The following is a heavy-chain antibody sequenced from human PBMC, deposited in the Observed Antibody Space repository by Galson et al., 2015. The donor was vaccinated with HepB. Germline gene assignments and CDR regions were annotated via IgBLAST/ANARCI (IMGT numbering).Heavy chain of an antibody. D-gene: IGHD3-16*01. CDR1: GYTFTAYY. CDR3: ARGRGDPDWYFDL. CDR2: INPNNGGT. V-gene: IGHV1-2*06. Sequence: SVKVSCKASGYTFTAYYMHWVRQAPGQGLEWMGRINPNNGGTNYAQKFQDRVTMTRDTSISTAYMDLSRLRSGDTAVYYCARGRGDPDWYFDLWGRGTLSLSPQ. J-gene: IGHJ2*01.